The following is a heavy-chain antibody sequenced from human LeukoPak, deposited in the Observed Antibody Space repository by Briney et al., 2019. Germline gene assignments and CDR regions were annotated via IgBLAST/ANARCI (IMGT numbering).Heavy chain of an antibody. CDR2: ISTSGSTT. D-gene: IGHD6-6*01. CDR1: GFTFSSFE. CDR3: ARDGPSIAADFDC. Sequence: GGSLRLSCAASGFTFSSFEMNWVRQAPGKGWEWVSYISTSGSTTYYADSVKGRFTISRDNSKNTLYLQMNSLRAEDSAVYYCARDGPSIAADFDCWGQGTLVTVSS. J-gene: IGHJ4*02. V-gene: IGHV3-48*03.